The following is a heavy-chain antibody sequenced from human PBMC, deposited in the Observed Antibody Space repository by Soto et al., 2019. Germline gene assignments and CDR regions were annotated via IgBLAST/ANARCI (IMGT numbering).Heavy chain of an antibody. D-gene: IGHD6-25*01. J-gene: IGHJ6*02. CDR2: VHYSGNT. V-gene: IGHV4-59*08. CDR1: GGSISNFY. Sequence: QVQLQESGPGLVKPSETLSLTCTVSGGSISNFYWTWIRQPPGKGLEWIGNVHYSGNTNYSPSLKSRVTTSVDTAKTQLSLNLSSVTAADTAVYYCARHKAAGSDRGGMDVWGQGTTVIVSS. CDR3: ARHKAAGSDRGGMDV.